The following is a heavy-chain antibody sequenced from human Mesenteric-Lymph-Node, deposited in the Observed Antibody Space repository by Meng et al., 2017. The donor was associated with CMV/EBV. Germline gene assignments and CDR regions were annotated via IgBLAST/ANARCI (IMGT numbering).Heavy chain of an antibody. J-gene: IGHJ6*02. CDR1: GYTFTGYY. CDR2: INPNSGGT. V-gene: IGHV1-2*02. D-gene: IGHD3-16*01. CDR3: AREQVLHSGGVYVYGMDV. Sequence: ASVKVSCKASGYTFTGYYMHWVRQAPGQGLEWMGWINPNSGGTNYAQKFQGRVTMTRDTSISTAYMELSRLRSDDTAVYYCAREQVLHSGGVYVYGMDVWGQGTTVTVSS.